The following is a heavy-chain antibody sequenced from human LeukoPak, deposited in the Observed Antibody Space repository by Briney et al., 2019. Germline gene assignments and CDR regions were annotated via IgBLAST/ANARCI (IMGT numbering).Heavy chain of an antibody. D-gene: IGHD1-26*01. CDR2: IRYDGTNK. CDR1: GFTFSSYG. V-gene: IGHV3-30*02. J-gene: IGHJ4*02. Sequence: GGSLRLSCAASGFTFSSYGMHWVRQAPGKELEWVAFIRYDGTNKYYADSVKGRFTISRDNSKNTLYLQMNSLRAEDTAVYYCAKVIVGADAVDYWGQGTLVTVSS. CDR3: AKVIVGADAVDY.